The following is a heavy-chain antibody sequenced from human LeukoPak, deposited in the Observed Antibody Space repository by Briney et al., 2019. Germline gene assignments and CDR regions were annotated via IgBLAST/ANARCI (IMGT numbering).Heavy chain of an antibody. V-gene: IGHV4-59*01. D-gene: IGHD6-25*01. Sequence: SETLSLTYTVSGGSISSYYWSWVRQPPGKGLEWIGYIYYSGSTNYNPSLKSRVAISVDTSKTQFSLKLSSVTAADTAVYYCARDLGAAADYWGRGTLVTVSS. J-gene: IGHJ4*02. CDR1: GGSISSYY. CDR3: ARDLGAAADY. CDR2: IYYSGST.